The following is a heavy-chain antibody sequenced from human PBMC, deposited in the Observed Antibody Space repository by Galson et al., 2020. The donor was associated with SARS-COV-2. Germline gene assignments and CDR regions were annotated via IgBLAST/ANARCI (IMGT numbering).Heavy chain of an antibody. CDR1: GASIIGGGYY. Sequence: ASETLSLTCTVSGASIIGGGYYWNWIRQHPGKGLEWIGYIYYSGSTYYKSSLKSRATMSVDTSMNQFSLKLTSVTAADTAVYYCARDGSANGDLVAFDIWGQGTMVTVSS. CDR2: IYYSGST. V-gene: IGHV4-31*03. D-gene: IGHD3-10*01. J-gene: IGHJ3*02. CDR3: ARDGSANGDLVAFDI.